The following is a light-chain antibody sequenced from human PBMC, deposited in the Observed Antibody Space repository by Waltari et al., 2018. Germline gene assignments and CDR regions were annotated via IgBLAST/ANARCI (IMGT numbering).Light chain of an antibody. CDR2: KVS. J-gene: IGKJ1*01. CDR1: QSLVHSDGNTY. CDR3: MQGTHWPPWT. V-gene: IGKV2-30*02. Sequence: DVVMTQSPLSLPVTLGQPASISCKSSQSLVHSDGNTYWNWFQQRPVQSPRRLIYKVSNRDSGVPDRFSGSGSGTDFTLKISRVEAEDVGVYYCMQGTHWPPWTFGQGTKVEIK.